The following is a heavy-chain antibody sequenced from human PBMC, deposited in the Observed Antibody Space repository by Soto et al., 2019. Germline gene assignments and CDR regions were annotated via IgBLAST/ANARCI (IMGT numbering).Heavy chain of an antibody. D-gene: IGHD6-6*01. Sequence: SETLSLTCAVYGGSFSGYYWSWIRQPPGKGLEWIGEINHSGSTNYNPSLKSRVTISVDTSKNQFSLKLSSVTAADTAVYYCASSMYSSSPSYFDYWGQGTLVTVSS. CDR2: INHSGST. CDR3: ASSMYSSSPSYFDY. V-gene: IGHV4-34*01. J-gene: IGHJ4*02. CDR1: GGSFSGYY.